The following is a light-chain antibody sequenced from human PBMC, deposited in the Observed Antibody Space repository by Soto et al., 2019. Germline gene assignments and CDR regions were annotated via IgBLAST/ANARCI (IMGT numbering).Light chain of an antibody. CDR3: QQYGSSPRLT. J-gene: IGKJ4*01. CDR1: QSVSSSY. CDR2: GAS. Sequence: EIVLTQSPGTLSLSPGERATLSCRASQSVSSSYLAWYQQKPGQAPRLLIYGASSRATGIPDRFSGSGSGTAFTRTNSRLEHEDFAVYYCQQYGSSPRLTFGGGTKVEIK. V-gene: IGKV3-20*01.